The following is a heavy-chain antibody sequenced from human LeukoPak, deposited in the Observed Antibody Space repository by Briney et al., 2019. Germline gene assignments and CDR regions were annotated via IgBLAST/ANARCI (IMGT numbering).Heavy chain of an antibody. CDR3: ARDQLELAYYYYYMDV. V-gene: IGHV1-18*01. J-gene: IGHJ6*03. CDR1: GYTFTSYG. D-gene: IGHD1-7*01. CDR2: ISAYNGNT. Sequence: ASVKVSCKASGYTFTSYGISWVRQSPGQGLEWMGWISAYNGNTNYAQTLQSRVTMTTDTSTSTASMEMRSLRSDDTAVYYCARDQLELAYYYYYMDVWGKGTTVTVSS.